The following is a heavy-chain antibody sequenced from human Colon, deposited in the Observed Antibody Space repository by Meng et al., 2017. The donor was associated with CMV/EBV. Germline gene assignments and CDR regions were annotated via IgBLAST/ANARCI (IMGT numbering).Heavy chain of an antibody. Sequence: GGTMRGKNWRKWGGEKRGGGMEWIGEKKKSGEKNYNTSLKSRVNISIDNSKNQFSLKLTSVTAADTAVYFCGDPPADYWGQGVLVTVSS. J-gene: IGHJ4*02. CDR2: KKKSGEK. CDR3: GDPPADY. V-gene: IGHV4-4*01. CDR1: GGTMRGKNW.